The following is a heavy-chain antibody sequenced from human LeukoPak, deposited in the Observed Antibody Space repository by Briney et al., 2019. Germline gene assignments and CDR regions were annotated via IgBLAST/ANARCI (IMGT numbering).Heavy chain of an antibody. CDR3: ARANAMDV. CDR1: GFTFSNHW. CDR2: MNQDGSER. J-gene: IGHJ6*02. V-gene: IGHV3-7*04. Sequence: PGGSLRLSCAASGFTFSNHWMTWVRQAPGKGPEWVANMNQDGSERYNVASVKGRFTISRDNAKKSLYLQMNSLRLEETALYYCARANAMDVWGQGTTVTVSS.